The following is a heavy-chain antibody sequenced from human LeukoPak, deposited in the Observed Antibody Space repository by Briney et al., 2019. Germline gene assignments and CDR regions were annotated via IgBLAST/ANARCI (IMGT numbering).Heavy chain of an antibody. V-gene: IGHV3-23*01. CDR1: GLTFSNYA. J-gene: IGHJ4*02. CDR2: IVGSGGST. Sequence: GGSLGLSVAAFGLTFSNYARTGFRRPPGKGLEWSSVIVGSGGSTYYADSVKGRFTISRDNSKNTLYLQMNSLRAEDTAVYYCAKDLRTFGGVIVYYFDYWGQGTLVTVSS. D-gene: IGHD3-16*02. CDR3: AKDLRTFGGVIVYYFDY.